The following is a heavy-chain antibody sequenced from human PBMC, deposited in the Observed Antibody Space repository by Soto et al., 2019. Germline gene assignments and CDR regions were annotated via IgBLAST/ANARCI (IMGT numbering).Heavy chain of an antibody. CDR2: IIPIFGTA. Sequence: QVQLVQSGAEVKKPGSSXXVSCXXSGGTFSSYXIXWVXXAPGQGLEWMGGIIPIFGTANYAQKFQGRVTITADESTSTAYMELSSLRSEDTAVXXCXXXXXVXGTYEHYYGMDVWGQGTTVTVSS. D-gene: IGHD1-7*01. CDR3: XXXXXVXGTYEHYYGMDV. CDR1: GGTFSSYX. J-gene: IGHJ6*02. V-gene: IGHV1-69*12.